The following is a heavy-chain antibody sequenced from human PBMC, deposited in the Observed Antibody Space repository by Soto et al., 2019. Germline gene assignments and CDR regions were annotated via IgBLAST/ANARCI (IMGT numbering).Heavy chain of an antibody. CDR1: GGSINSYY. CDR2: IFYSGST. J-gene: IGHJ4*02. V-gene: IGHV4-59*08. Sequence: SETLSLTCTVSGGSINSYYWTWIRQPPGKGLEWIGYIFYSGSTNYNPSLKSRVTISVDTSENQFSLKLTSVTAADTAVYYCARHPSASGDYFDYWGQGTLVTVSS. CDR3: ARHPSASGDYFDY. D-gene: IGHD6-25*01.